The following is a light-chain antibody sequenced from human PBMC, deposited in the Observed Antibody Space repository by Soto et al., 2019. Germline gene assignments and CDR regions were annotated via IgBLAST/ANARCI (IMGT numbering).Light chain of an antibody. V-gene: IGLV1-40*01. J-gene: IGLJ1*01. Sequence: QSAPTQPPSVSGAPGQRVTISCTGSNSNIGAGYDVHWYQQFPGTAPKLLIYFNSNRPSGVPDRFSGSTSGTSASLAITGLQAEDEADYYCQSYDSSLSGYVFGAGTKVTVL. CDR2: FNS. CDR3: QSYDSSLSGYV. CDR1: NSNIGAGYD.